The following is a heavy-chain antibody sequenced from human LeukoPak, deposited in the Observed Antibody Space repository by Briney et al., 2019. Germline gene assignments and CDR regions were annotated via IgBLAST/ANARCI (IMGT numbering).Heavy chain of an antibody. CDR2: IYYSGST. V-gene: IGHV4-31*03. Sequence: SETLSLTCTVSGGSISSGGYYWSWIRQHPGKGLEWIGYIYYSGSTYYNPSLKSRVTISVDTSKNQFSLKLSSVTAADTAVYYCARRGIVVVPAASYYYYYMDVWGKGTTVTVSS. D-gene: IGHD2-2*01. J-gene: IGHJ6*03. CDR3: ARRGIVVVPAASYYYYYMDV. CDR1: GGSISSGGYY.